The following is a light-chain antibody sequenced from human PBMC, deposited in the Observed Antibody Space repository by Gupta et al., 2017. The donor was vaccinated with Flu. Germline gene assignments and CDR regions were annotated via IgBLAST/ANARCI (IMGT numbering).Light chain of an antibody. CDR1: KLGDKY. J-gene: IGLJ1*01. Sequence: SYELTQPPSVSVSPGQTASITCSGDKLGDKYACWYQQKPGQSPVLVIYQDSKRPSGIPERFSGSNSGNTATLTISGTQAMDEADYYCQAWDSSIYYVFGTGTKVTGL. CDR2: QDS. V-gene: IGLV3-1*01. CDR3: QAWDSSIYYV.